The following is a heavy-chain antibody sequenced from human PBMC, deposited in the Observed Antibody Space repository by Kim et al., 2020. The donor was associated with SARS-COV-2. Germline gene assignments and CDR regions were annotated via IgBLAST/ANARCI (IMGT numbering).Heavy chain of an antibody. CDR3: ARLVGATTFDY. D-gene: IGHD1-26*01. Sequence: NKHHTQPLKGRLPISRDNSTTPLYLQMNSRRLEDTAVYYCARLVGATTFDYWGQGTLVTVSS. CDR2: NK. V-gene: IGHV3-30*10. J-gene: IGHJ4*02.